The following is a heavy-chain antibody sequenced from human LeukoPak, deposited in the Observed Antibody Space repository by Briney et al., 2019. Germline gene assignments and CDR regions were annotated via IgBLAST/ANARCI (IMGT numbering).Heavy chain of an antibody. CDR3: ARARGGVYSNFDY. CDR2: IYYSGTT. Sequence: TSETLSLTCTVSGGSISSDYWSWIRQPPGKGLEWIGYIYYSGTTNYNPSLKSRVTMSVDTSKNQFSLKLSSVTAADTAVYYCARARGGVYSNFDYWGQGTLVTVSS. V-gene: IGHV4-59*12. D-gene: IGHD2-8*02. J-gene: IGHJ4*02. CDR1: GGSISSDY.